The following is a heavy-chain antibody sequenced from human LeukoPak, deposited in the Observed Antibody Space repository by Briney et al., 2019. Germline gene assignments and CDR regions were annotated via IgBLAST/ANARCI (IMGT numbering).Heavy chain of an antibody. D-gene: IGHD3-16*01. CDR3: ARLNYYYGMDV. J-gene: IGHJ6*02. V-gene: IGHV4-59*01. CDR1: GGSISSYY. CDR2: IYYSGST. Sequence: SETLSLTCTVSGGSISSYYWSWIRQPPGKGLEWIGYIYYSGSTNYNPSLKSRVTISVDTSKNQFSLKLSSVTAADTAVYYCARLNYYYGMDVWGQGTTVTVSS.